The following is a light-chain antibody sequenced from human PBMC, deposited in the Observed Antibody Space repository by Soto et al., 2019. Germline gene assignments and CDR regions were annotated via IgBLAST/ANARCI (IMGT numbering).Light chain of an antibody. Sequence: IQITPSPSTPSPSLGDRVWSTCGASQDISSWLTWYQQKPGKAPHLMISTASSLQSGVPSRFRGSGSGTDFTLTISGLQPEDFATYSCHQAASLPMTFGQGTPREIK. J-gene: IGKJ5*01. CDR3: HQAASLPMT. V-gene: IGKV1-12*01. CDR1: QDISSW. CDR2: TAS.